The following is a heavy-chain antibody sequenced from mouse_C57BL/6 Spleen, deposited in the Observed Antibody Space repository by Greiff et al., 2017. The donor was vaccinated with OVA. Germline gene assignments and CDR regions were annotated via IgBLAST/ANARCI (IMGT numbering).Heavy chain of an antibody. J-gene: IGHJ2*01. CDR2: IWSDGST. V-gene: IGHV2-6-1*01. CDR1: GFSLTSYG. CDR3: ARHASGYFDY. Sequence: VKLMESGPGLVAPSQSLSITCTVSGFSLTSYGVHWVRQPPGQGLEWLVVIWSDGSTTYNSALKSRLSISKDNSKSQVFLKMNSLQTDDTAMYYCARHASGYFDYWGQGTTLTVSS. D-gene: IGHD3-2*02.